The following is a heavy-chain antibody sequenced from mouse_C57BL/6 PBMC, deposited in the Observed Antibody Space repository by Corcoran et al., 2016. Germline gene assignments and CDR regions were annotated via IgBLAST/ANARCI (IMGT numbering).Heavy chain of an antibody. CDR2: INTYSGVP. D-gene: IGHD1-1*01. V-gene: IGHV9-3*01. Sequence: QIQLVQSGPELKKPGETVKISCKASGYTFTTYGMSWVKQAPGKGLKWMGWINTYSGVPTYADDFKGRLAFSLETSASTAYLQINNLKNEDTATYFCARVILLRYPAWFAYWGQGTLVTVSA. J-gene: IGHJ3*01. CDR3: ARVILLRYPAWFAY. CDR1: GYTFTTYG.